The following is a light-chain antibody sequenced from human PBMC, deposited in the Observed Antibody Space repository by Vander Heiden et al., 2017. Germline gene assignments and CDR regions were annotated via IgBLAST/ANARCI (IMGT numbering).Light chain of an antibody. Sequence: SYVLTQPPSVSVAPGQTARITCGGINIGSKSVHWYQQRPGQAPVLVVYNDSDRPSGIPERFSGSNSGHTATLTISRVEAGDEADYFCQVWDSSGDHRVFGGGTKLTIL. CDR3: QVWDSSGDHRV. V-gene: IGLV3-21*02. J-gene: IGLJ3*02. CDR1: NIGSKS. CDR2: NDS.